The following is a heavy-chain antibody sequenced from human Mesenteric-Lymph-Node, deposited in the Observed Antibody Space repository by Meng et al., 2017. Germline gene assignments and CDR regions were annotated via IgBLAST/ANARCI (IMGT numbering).Heavy chain of an antibody. Sequence: LKISCAASGFTFSSYAMHWVRQAPGKGLEWVAVISYDGSNKYYADSVKGRFTISRDNSKNTLYLQMNSLRAEDTAVYYCARDGLLPLKFEIDYWGQGT. D-gene: IGHD2-21*02. CDR2: ISYDGSNK. CDR3: ARDGLLPLKFEIDY. J-gene: IGHJ4*02. CDR1: GFTFSSYA. V-gene: IGHV3-30*01.